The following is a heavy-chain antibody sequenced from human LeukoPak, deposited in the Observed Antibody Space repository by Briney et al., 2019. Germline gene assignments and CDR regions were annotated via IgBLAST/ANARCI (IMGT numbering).Heavy chain of an antibody. V-gene: IGHV3-7*04. CDR2: IKQDGSDK. CDR1: GFTFSTYC. D-gene: IGHD2-15*01. J-gene: IGHJ5*02. Sequence: GGSLRLSCAASGFTFSTYCMPWVRQAPGKGLEWVANIKQDGSDKYYVDSVKGRFTISRDNAKNSLYLQMNSLRAEDTAVYYCARGINWFDPWGQGTLVTVSS. CDR3: ARGINWFDP.